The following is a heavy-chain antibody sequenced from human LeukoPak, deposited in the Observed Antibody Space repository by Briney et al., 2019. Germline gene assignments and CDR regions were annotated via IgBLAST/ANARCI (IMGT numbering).Heavy chain of an antibody. CDR3: ARDANVDTAMASYFDY. CDR2: IKQDGSEK. J-gene: IGHJ4*02. V-gene: IGHV3-7*01. CDR1: GFTFSSYW. Sequence: GGSLRLSCAASGFTFSSYWMSWVRQAPGKGLEWVANIKQDGSEKYYVDSVKGRFTTSRDNAKNSLYLQMNSLRAEDTAVYYCARDANVDTAMASYFDYWGQGTLVTVSS. D-gene: IGHD5-18*01.